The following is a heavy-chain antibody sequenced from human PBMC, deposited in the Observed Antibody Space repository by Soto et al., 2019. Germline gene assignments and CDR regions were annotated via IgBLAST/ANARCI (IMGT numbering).Heavy chain of an antibody. CDR3: ARGDFDFWSGPQGPFDC. V-gene: IGHV4-31*03. D-gene: IGHD3-3*01. Sequence: QVQLQESGPGLVKPSQTLSLTCTVSGGSISSGGYYWSWIRQHPGKGLEWIGYIYYSGSTYYNPSLKSRVTLSVDASKNHFSLKLSSVTAADTAVYYCARGDFDFWSGPQGPFDCWGQGTLVTVSS. J-gene: IGHJ4*02. CDR2: IYYSGST. CDR1: GGSISSGGYY.